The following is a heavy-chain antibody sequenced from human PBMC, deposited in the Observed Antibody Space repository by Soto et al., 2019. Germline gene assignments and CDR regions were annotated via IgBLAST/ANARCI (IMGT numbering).Heavy chain of an antibody. CDR2: ISYDGSNK. CDR3: ARDRRTPDYYYYYGMDV. V-gene: IGHV3-30-3*01. J-gene: IGHJ6*02. Sequence: QVQLVESGGGVVQPGRSLRLSCAASGFTFSSYAMHWVRQAPGKGLEWVAVISYDGSNKYYADSVKGRFTISRDNSKNTLYLQMNSLRAEDTDVYYCARDRRTPDYYYYYGMDVWGQGTTVTVSS. CDR1: GFTFSSYA.